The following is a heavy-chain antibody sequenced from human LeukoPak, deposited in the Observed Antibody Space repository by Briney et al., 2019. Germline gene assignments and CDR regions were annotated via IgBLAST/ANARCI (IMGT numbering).Heavy chain of an antibody. CDR2: ISGSGGST. V-gene: IGHV3-23*01. CDR3: AKLFAQYYYDSSGYWRY. J-gene: IGHJ4*02. Sequence: PSGGSLRLSCAASGFTFSSYAMSWVRQAPGKGLEWVSAISGSGGSTYYADSVKGRFTISRDNSKNTLYLQMNSLRAEDTAVYYCAKLFAQYYYDSSGYWRYWGQGTLVTVSS. CDR1: GFTFSSYA. D-gene: IGHD3-22*01.